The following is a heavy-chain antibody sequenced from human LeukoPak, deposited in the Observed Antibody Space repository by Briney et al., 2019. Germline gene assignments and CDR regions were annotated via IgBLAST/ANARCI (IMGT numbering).Heavy chain of an antibody. Sequence: SETLSLTCTVSGGSISSGSYYWSWIRQPAGKGLEWIGRIYTSGSTNYNPSLKSRVTMSVDTSKNQFSLKLSSVTAADTAVYYCASAYPDSNYAEYFQHWGQGTLVTVSS. D-gene: IGHD4-11*01. CDR2: IYTSGST. CDR1: GGSISSGSYY. CDR3: ASAYPDSNYAEYFQH. J-gene: IGHJ1*01. V-gene: IGHV4-61*02.